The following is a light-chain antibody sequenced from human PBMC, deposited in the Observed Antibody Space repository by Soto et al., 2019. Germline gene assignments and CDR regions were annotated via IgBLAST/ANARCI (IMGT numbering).Light chain of an antibody. CDR3: QQYGSSPS. Sequence: EIVLTQSPGTLSLSPGETATLSCRASQTVNSDYLAWFQQRPGQAPRLLIFATSRRATDIPDRFSGSGSGTDFTLTISRLEPEDFAVYYCQQYGSSPSFGGGTKVDI. CDR2: ATS. J-gene: IGKJ4*01. CDR1: QTVNSDY. V-gene: IGKV3-20*01.